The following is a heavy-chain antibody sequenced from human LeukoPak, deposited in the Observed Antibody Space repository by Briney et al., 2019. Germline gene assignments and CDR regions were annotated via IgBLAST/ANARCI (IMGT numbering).Heavy chain of an antibody. Sequence: PGGSLRLSCAASGFTFSSFAMSWARQAPGKGLEWVSTFSGSGGRTYYADSVKGRFSISRDNSKNTRFLQMYSLRAEDTAVYYCATQHSSSFAYYFDYWGQGTLVTVS. CDR2: FSGSGGRT. CDR3: ATQHSSSFAYYFDY. J-gene: IGHJ4*02. CDR1: GFTFSSFA. D-gene: IGHD6-13*01. V-gene: IGHV3-23*01.